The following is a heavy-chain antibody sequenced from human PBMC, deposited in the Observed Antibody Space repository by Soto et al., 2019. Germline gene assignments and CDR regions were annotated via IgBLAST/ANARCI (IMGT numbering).Heavy chain of an antibody. V-gene: IGHV4-30-2*01. CDR3: ARGEIQGPIDY. J-gene: IGHJ4*02. CDR1: GDTISTGGYT. CDR2: TYHSRNP. D-gene: IGHD1-26*01. Sequence: PSETLSLTCDVSGDTISTGGYTWAWIRQPPGKALEWIGHTYHSRNPYYNPSLKSRVFISVDRSKNQFFLKVRSVTAADTAVYYCARGEIQGPIDYWGQGTLVTVSS.